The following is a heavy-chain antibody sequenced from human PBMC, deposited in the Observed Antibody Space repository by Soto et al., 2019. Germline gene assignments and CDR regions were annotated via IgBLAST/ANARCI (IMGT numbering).Heavy chain of an antibody. CDR3: AKWGYSYGFDY. V-gene: IGHV3-30*18. CDR1: GFTFSSYG. J-gene: IGHJ4*02. Sequence: GGSLRLSCAASGFTFSSYGMHWVRQAQGKGLEWVAVISYEGSNKYYADSVKGRFTISRDNSKNTLYLQMNSLRAEDTAVYYCAKWGYSYGFDYWGQGTLVTVSS. D-gene: IGHD5-18*01. CDR2: ISYEGSNK.